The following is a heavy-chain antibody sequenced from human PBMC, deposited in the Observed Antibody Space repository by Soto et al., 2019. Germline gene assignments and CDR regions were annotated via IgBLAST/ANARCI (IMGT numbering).Heavy chain of an antibody. D-gene: IGHD2-2*01. Sequence: SETLSLTCAVYGGSFSGYYWSWIRQPPGKGLEWIGEINHSGSTNYNPSLKSRVTISVDTSKNQFSLKLSSVTAADTAVYYCARGARDCSSTSCSVYSDYWGQGTLVTVSS. CDR1: GGSFSGYY. V-gene: IGHV4-34*01. CDR2: INHSGST. J-gene: IGHJ4*02. CDR3: ARGARDCSSTSCSVYSDY.